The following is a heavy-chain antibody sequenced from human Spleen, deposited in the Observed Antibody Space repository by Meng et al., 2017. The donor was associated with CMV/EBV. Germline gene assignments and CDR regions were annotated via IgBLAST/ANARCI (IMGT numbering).Heavy chain of an antibody. Sequence: SETLSLTCTVSGGSVSSGSYYWSWIRQPPGKGLEWIGYIYYSGSTNYNPSLKSRVTISVDTSKNQFSLKLSSVTAADTAVYYCARGGGSYPHYYYGMDVWGQGTTVTVSS. CDR3: ARGGGSYPHYYYGMDV. D-gene: IGHD1-26*01. CDR2: IYYSGST. CDR1: GGSVSSGSYY. V-gene: IGHV4-61*01. J-gene: IGHJ6*02.